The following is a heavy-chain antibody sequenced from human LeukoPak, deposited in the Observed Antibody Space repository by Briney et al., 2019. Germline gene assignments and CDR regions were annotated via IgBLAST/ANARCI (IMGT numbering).Heavy chain of an antibody. Sequence: SVKVSCKASGGTFSGYGISWVRQAPGQGLEWMGGIVTVFGTVNYAQDFQGRVTIATDESTSTAYMELSSLRFGDTAVYYCVRGPGYSYGLQDPFDIWGQGTMVTVTS. D-gene: IGHD5-18*01. V-gene: IGHV1-69*05. CDR3: VRGPGYSYGLQDPFDI. J-gene: IGHJ3*02. CDR2: IVTVFGTV. CDR1: GGTFSGYG.